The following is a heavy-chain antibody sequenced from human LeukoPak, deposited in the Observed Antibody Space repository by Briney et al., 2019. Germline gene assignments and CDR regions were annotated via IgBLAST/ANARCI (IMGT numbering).Heavy chain of an antibody. D-gene: IGHD2-2*01. CDR3: ARGRMPNQLRTRYYGMDV. J-gene: IGHJ6*04. V-gene: IGHV4-34*01. Sequence: SETLSLTCAVYGGSFSGYYWSWIRQPPGKGLEWIGEINHSGSTNYNPSLKSRVTISVDTSKNQFSLKLSSVTAADTAVYYCARGRMPNQLRTRYYGMDVWGKGTTVTVSS. CDR2: INHSGST. CDR1: GGSFSGYY.